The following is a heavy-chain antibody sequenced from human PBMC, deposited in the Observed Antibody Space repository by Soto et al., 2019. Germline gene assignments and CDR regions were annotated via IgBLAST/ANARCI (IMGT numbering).Heavy chain of an antibody. D-gene: IGHD1-26*01. Sequence: ASVKVSCKASGYTFTRYYMHWVRQAPGQGLEWMGMINPNGGSTIYAQRFQGRVTMTTDTSTSTVYMELSSLTSEDTAVYYCARALSGSYSHFDFWGPGTLVTVSS. CDR2: INPNGGST. CDR3: ARALSGSYSHFDF. CDR1: GYTFTRYY. J-gene: IGHJ4*02. V-gene: IGHV1-46*01.